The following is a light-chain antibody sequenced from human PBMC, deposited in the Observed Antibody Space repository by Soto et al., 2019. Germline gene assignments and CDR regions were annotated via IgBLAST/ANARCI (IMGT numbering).Light chain of an antibody. CDR1: SSDVGGYNY. CDR2: DXX. V-gene: IGLV2-14*01. CDR3: SSYTSSSTLVV. Sequence: QSALTQPASVSGSPGQSITISCTGTSSDVGGYNYVSWYQQHPGKAPKLMIYDXXNRPXXXXXXXSXSKSGNTASLTISGLQAEDEADYYCSSYTSSSTLVVFGGGTQLTVL. J-gene: IGLJ2*01.